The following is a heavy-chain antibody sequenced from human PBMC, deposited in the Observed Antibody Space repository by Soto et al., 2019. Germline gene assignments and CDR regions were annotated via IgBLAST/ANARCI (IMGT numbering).Heavy chain of an antibody. CDR2: TRKKSNSYTT. D-gene: IGHD1-7*01. CDR1: GFTFSDYY. V-gene: IGHV3-72*01. Sequence: EVQLVESGGGLVQPGGSLRLSCAASGFTFSDYYMDWVCQDPGKGLEWVGRTRKKSNSYTTEYAASVKGRFTISRDDSKNSLYLQINSLKTEDTAVYYCARVTGPIAYWGQGTLVTVSS. CDR3: ARVTGPIAY. J-gene: IGHJ4*02.